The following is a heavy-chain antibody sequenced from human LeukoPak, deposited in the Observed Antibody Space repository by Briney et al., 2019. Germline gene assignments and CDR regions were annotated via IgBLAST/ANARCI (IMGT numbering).Heavy chain of an antibody. CDR2: ISSSGSTI. CDR1: GFTFSDYY. Sequence: PGGSLRLSCAASGFTFSDYYMSWIRQAPGKGLEWVLYISSSGSTIYYADSVKGRFTISRDNAKNSLYLQMNSLRAEDTAVYYCARDFGSSWLYYFDYWGQGTLVTVSS. CDR3: ARDFGSSWLYYFDY. V-gene: IGHV3-11*01. J-gene: IGHJ4*02. D-gene: IGHD6-13*01.